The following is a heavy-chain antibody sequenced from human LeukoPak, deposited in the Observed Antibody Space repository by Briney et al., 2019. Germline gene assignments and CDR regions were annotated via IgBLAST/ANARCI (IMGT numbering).Heavy chain of an antibody. CDR1: GFTFSSYE. D-gene: IGHD5-18*01. J-gene: IGHJ4*02. Sequence: GGSLRLSCAASGFTFSSYEMNWVRQAPGKGLEWVSYISSSGGTIYYADSEKGRFTISRDNAKNSLYLQMNSLRAEDTAVYYCARDVIQPWLLFDYWGQGTLVTVSS. CDR3: ARDVIQPWLLFDY. CDR2: ISSSGGTI. V-gene: IGHV3-48*03.